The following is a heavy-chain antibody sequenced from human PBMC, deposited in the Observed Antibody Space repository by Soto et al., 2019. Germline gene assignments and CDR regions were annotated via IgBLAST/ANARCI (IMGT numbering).Heavy chain of an antibody. CDR2: ISWNSGSI. Sequence: EVQLVESGGGLVQPGRSLRLSCIASGFTFDDYGMHWVRQAPGKGLEWVSGISWNSGSIGYADSVKGRFTISRDNAKNHLYLQMNRVRAEYSAFYFCTSAVATGYWGQGTLVTVSS. CDR3: TSAVATGY. D-gene: IGHD6-19*01. V-gene: IGHV3-9*01. CDR1: GFTFDDYG. J-gene: IGHJ4*02.